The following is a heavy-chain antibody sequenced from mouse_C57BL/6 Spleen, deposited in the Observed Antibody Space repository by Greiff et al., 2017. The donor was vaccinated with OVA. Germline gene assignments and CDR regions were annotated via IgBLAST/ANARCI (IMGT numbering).Heavy chain of an antibody. CDR3: ARTYGSSYDYAMDY. V-gene: IGHV2-2*01. CDR1: GFSLTSYG. J-gene: IGHJ4*01. CDR2: IWSGGST. Sequence: VKLKQSGPGLVQPSQSLSITCTVSGFSLTSYGVHWVRQSPGKGLEWLGVIWSGGSTDYNAAFISRLSISKDNSKSQVFFKMNSLQADDTAIYYCARTYGSSYDYAMDYWGQGTSVTVSS. D-gene: IGHD1-1*01.